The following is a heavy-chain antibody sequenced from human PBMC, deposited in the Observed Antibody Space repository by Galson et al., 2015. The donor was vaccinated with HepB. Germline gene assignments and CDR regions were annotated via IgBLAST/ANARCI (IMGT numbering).Heavy chain of an antibody. CDR2: VWYDGSNK. Sequence: SLRLSCAASGLTFSFYGMHRVRQAPGKGLEWVAVVWYDGSNKNYADSVKGRFTISRDNSKNTLYLQMNSLRAEDTAVYYCAKDLVPTRYNSSKYYYYGMDVWGQGTTVTVSS. V-gene: IGHV3-33*06. D-gene: IGHD6-6*01. J-gene: IGHJ6*02. CDR3: AKDLVPTRYNSSKYYYYGMDV. CDR1: GLTFSFYG.